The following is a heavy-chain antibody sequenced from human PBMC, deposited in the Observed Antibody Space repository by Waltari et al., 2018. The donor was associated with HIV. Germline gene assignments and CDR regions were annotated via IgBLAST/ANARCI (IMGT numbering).Heavy chain of an antibody. CDR3: ARREATVVRGVYYYGMDV. Sequence: EVQLVESGGGLVQPGGSLRLSCAASGFTFRSYWMHGVRQDPGKGLVGVSRIHSDGSSTSYADFVKGRFTISRDNAKNTLYWEMNSLRAEDTAVYYCARREATVVRGVYYYGMDVWGQGTTVTVSS. D-gene: IGHD3-10*01. V-gene: IGHV3-74*01. CDR1: GFTFRSYW. CDR2: IHSDGSST. J-gene: IGHJ6*02.